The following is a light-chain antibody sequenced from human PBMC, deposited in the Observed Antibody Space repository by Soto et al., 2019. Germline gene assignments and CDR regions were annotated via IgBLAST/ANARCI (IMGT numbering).Light chain of an antibody. J-gene: IGLJ2*01. CDR3: SYYRSSSTRDVV. CDR1: SSDVGGYNY. Sequence: QSALTQPASVSGSPGQSITISCTGTSSDVGGYNYVSWYQQHPGKAPKLMIYDVSNRPSGVSNRFSGSKSGNTASLTISGLHAEDEADYYCSYYRSSSTRDVVFGGGTKLTVL. CDR2: DVS. V-gene: IGLV2-14*01.